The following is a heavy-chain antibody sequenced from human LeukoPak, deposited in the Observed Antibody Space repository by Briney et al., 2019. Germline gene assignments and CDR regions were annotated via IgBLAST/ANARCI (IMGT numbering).Heavy chain of an antibody. Sequence: SETLSLTCTVSGGSISSYYWSWIRQPPGKGLEWIGYIYYSGSTNYNPSLKSRVTISVDTSKNQFSLKLSSVTAADTAVYYCARAPYDFWSGYYFDYWGQGTLVTVSS. J-gene: IGHJ4*02. CDR1: GGSISSYY. CDR2: IYYSGST. V-gene: IGHV4-59*01. D-gene: IGHD3-3*01. CDR3: ARAPYDFWSGYYFDY.